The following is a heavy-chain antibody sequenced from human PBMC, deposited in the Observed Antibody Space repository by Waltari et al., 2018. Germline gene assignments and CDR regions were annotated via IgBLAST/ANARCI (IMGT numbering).Heavy chain of an antibody. Sequence: QVQLVQSGAEVKKPGASVKVSCKASGYTFTGYYMHWVRQAPGPGLAWRGGINPNSGGTNDAQKFQGRVTMTRDTSISTAYMEMSRLRSDETAVYYCATYSSSYWGQGTLVTVSS. CDR1: GYTFTGYY. CDR3: ATYSSSY. J-gene: IGHJ4*02. CDR2: INPNSGGT. D-gene: IGHD6-13*01. V-gene: IGHV1-2*02.